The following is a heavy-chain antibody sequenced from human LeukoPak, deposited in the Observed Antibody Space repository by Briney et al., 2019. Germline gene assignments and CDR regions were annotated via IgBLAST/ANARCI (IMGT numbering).Heavy chain of an antibody. V-gene: IGHV1-69*13. J-gene: IGHJ4*02. CDR2: IIPISGTA. CDR1: GGTFSSYA. D-gene: IGHD3-22*01. CDR3: ARDHRRVYYDSSGYYY. Sequence: ASVKVSCKASGGTFSSYAISWVRQAPGQGLEWMGGIIPISGTANYAQKFQGRVTITADESTSTAYMELSSLRSEDTAVYYCARDHRRVYYDSSGYYYWGQGTLVTVSS.